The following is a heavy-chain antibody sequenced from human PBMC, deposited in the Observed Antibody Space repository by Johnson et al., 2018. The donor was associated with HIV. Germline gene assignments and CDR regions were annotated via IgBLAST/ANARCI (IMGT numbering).Heavy chain of an antibody. D-gene: IGHD6-13*01. V-gene: IGHV3-66*01. CDR2: IYSGGST. Sequence: MLLVESGGGVVQPGRSLRLSCAASGFTVSRNYMTWVRQAPGKGLEWVSVIYSGGSTYYADSVKGRFTISRDNAKNTLYLQMNSLRAEDTALYYCARGADPGIAAALVWGQGTMVTVSS. CDR3: ARGADPGIAAALV. CDR1: GFTVSRNY. J-gene: IGHJ3*01.